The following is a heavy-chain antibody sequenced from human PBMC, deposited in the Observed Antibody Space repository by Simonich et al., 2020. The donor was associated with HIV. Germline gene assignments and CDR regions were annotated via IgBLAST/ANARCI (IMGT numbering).Heavy chain of an antibody. D-gene: IGHD6-13*01. Sequence: EVQLVESGGGLVQPGRSLRLSCAASGFTFDDYAMHWVRQAPGKGLGWVSGCSWNSGSIGYADSVKGRFTISRDNAKNSLYLQMNSLRAEDTALYYCAKDRAAAGSNYFDYWGQGTLVTVSS. CDR2: CSWNSGSI. J-gene: IGHJ4*02. CDR3: AKDRAAAGSNYFDY. CDR1: GFTFDDYA. V-gene: IGHV3-9*01.